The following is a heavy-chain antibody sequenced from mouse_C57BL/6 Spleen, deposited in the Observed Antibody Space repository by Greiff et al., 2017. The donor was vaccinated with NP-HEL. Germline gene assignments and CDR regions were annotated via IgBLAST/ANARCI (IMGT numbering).Heavy chain of an antibody. CDR3: ARSGCYYGSSSYFDY. V-gene: IGHV1-55*01. Sequence: VQLQQPGAELVKPGASVKMSCKASGYTFTSYWITWVKQRPGQGLEWIGDIYPGSGSTNYNEKFKSKATLTVDTSSSTAYMQISSLTSEGSAVYYCARSGCYYGSSSYFDYWGQGTTLTVSS. CDR1: GYTFTSYW. D-gene: IGHD1-1*01. J-gene: IGHJ2*01. CDR2: IYPGSGST.